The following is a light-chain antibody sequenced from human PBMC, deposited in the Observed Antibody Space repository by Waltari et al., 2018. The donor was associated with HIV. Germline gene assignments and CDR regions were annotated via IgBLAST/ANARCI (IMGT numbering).Light chain of an antibody. J-gene: IGLJ3*02. CDR1: ALPKQY. Sequence: SYEVTQPPPVSVSPGQTAKIPCSGDALPKQYASWFQQKPCQAPPMVIYKDSERSSGVPERFSGSSSGTIATLTISGVQAEDEADYYCQSADISGSYKVFGGGTKLTVL. CDR3: QSADISGSYKV. CDR2: KDS. V-gene: IGLV3-25*03.